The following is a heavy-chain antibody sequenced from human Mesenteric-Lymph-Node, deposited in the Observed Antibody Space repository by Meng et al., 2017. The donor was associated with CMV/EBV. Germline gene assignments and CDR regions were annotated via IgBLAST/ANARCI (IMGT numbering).Heavy chain of an antibody. Sequence: GGSLRLSCAASGFTFISYGMHWVRQAPGKGLEWVAVISYDGSNKYYADSVKGRFTISRDNSKNTLYLQMNSLRAEDTAVYYCARGAPGLGYYYGMDVWGQGTTVTVSS. CDR2: ISYDGSNK. D-gene: IGHD6-19*01. CDR1: GFTFISYG. V-gene: IGHV3-30*04. J-gene: IGHJ6*02. CDR3: ARGAPGLGYYYGMDV.